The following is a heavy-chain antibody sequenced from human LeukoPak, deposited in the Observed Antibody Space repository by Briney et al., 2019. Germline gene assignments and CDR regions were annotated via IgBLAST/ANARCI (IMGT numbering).Heavy chain of an antibody. Sequence: SETLSLTCTVSGGSISSYYWSWIRQPPGKGLEWIGYIYYSGSTNYNPSLKSRVTISVDTSKNQFSLKLSSVTAADTAVYYCASSYSSSWYSPLYYYYYGMDVWGQGTTVTVSS. V-gene: IGHV4-59*08. CDR2: IYYSGST. J-gene: IGHJ6*02. D-gene: IGHD6-13*01. CDR3: ASSYSSSWYSPLYYYYYGMDV. CDR1: GGSISSYY.